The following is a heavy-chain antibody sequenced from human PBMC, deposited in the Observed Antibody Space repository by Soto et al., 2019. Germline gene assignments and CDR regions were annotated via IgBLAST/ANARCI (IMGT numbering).Heavy chain of an antibody. CDR2: IHLNSGGT. CDR3: AXPRELSYSYLYFFTLDV. V-gene: IGHV1-2*02. CDR1: GYTFTGYY. J-gene: IGHJ6*02. Sequence: ASVKVSCKASGYTFTGYYVHWVRQAPGHGLEWLGWIHLNSGGTNYAQSFQGRVTMTRDMSVSTVYMEMTGLSSDDTAVYYCAXPRELSYSYLYFFTLDVWGQGTTVTVSS. D-gene: IGHD2-21*01.